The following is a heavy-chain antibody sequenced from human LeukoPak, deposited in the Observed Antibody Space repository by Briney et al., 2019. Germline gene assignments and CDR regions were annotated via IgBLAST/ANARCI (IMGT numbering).Heavy chain of an antibody. Sequence: GGSLRLSCAASGFTFDDYAMHWVRHAPGKGVEWVSIISGYSRTTYTPDSLKALFTISTNNSKTSLYLQMNSLRTEDTALYYCAKDYSSSSGSRIDYWGQGTLVTVSS. D-gene: IGHD6-6*01. CDR1: GFTFDDYA. CDR3: AKDYSSSSGSRIDY. J-gene: IGHJ4*02. CDR2: ISGYSRTT. V-gene: IGHV3-43*02.